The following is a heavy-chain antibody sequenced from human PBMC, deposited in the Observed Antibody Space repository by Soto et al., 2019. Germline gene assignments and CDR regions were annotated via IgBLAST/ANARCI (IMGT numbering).Heavy chain of an antibody. CDR1: GFTFSTYG. CDR3: TTRAYSGAGSYSLGCAS. J-gene: IGHJ5*02. D-gene: IGHD3-10*01. V-gene: IGHV3-30*03. CDR2: ISYDGSHQ. Sequence: QVQLVESGGGVVQPGRSLRLSCAASGFTFSTYGMHWVRQAPGKGLEWVAVISYDGSHQYYGDSVKGRFTISRDNSKHMLYLQMNSLRAEDTAVYYCTTRAYSGAGSYSLGCASWGQGTLITVSS.